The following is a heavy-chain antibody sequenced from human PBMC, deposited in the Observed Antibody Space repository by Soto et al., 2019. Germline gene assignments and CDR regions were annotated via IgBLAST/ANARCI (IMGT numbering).Heavy chain of an antibody. V-gene: IGHV3-23*01. D-gene: IGHD6-19*01. CDR3: AKDRGWIYYYYGMDV. Sequence: GGSLRLSCAASGFTFSSYAMSWVRQAPGKGLEWVPAISGSGGSTYYADSVKGRFTISRDNSKNTLYLQMNSLRAEDTAVYYCAKDRGWIYYYYGMDVWGQGTTVTVSS. CDR1: GFTFSSYA. CDR2: ISGSGGST. J-gene: IGHJ6*02.